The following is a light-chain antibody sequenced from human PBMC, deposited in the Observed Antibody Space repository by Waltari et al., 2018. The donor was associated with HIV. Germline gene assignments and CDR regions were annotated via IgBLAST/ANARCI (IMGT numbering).Light chain of an antibody. CDR2: EVT. CDR1: NSDIGKYNL. CDR3: SSYATGNTYV. J-gene: IGLJ1*01. V-gene: IGLV2-23*02. Sequence: QSALTQPASVSGSPGQSITISCTGTNSDIGKYNLVSWYQQHPGRVPKVLIFEVTTRPSGITHRFSGSKSDNTASLTFSGLQAEDEADYYCSSYATGNTYVFGTGTSVTVL.